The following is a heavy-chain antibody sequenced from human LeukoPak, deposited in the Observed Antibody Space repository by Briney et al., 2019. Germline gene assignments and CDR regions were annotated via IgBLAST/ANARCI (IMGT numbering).Heavy chain of an antibody. CDR2: IFTRGTT. CDR3: ARSSLAVYFDY. CDR1: GGSISSGSYY. V-gene: IGHV4-61*09. Sequence: PSETLSLTCTVSGGSISSGSYYWNWIRQPAGKRLEWLGHIFTRGTTNYNASLASRLTISLDTAKNQFSLSLSSVTAADTAMYFCARSSLAVYFDYWGQGTLVTASS. J-gene: IGHJ4*02.